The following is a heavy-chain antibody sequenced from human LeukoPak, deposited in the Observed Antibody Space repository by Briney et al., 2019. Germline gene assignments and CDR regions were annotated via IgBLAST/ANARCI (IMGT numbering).Heavy chain of an antibody. CDR2: ISYDGSNK. V-gene: IGHV3-30*01. Sequence: PGRSLRLSCAASGFTFSSYAMHWVRQAPGKGLEWVAVISYDGSNKYYADSVKGRFTISRDNSKNTLYLQMNSLRAEDTAVYYCAKDGGHSSSWYSRKDYFDYWGQGTLVTVSS. J-gene: IGHJ4*02. CDR1: GFTFSSYA. CDR3: AKDGGHSSSWYSRKDYFDY. D-gene: IGHD6-13*01.